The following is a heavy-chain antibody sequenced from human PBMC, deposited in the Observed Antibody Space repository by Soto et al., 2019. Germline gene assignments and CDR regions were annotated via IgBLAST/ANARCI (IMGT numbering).Heavy chain of an antibody. Sequence: QITLKESGPPLVKPTQTLTLTCTFSGFSLTTNGVGVGWIRQPPGKALEWLALIYWDDDKGYSPSLKSRLTIPKDTSKNPVVLTMTNMDPMDTGTYYCAHLDDAFDIWGQGTVVTVSS. CDR2: IYWDDDK. CDR1: GFSLTTNGVG. CDR3: AHLDDAFDI. V-gene: IGHV2-5*02. J-gene: IGHJ3*02. D-gene: IGHD1-1*01.